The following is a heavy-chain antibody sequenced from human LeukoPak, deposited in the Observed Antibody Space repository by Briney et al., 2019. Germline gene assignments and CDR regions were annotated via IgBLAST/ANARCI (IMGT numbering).Heavy chain of an antibody. CDR3: ARDHFWSGYYYFDY. Sequence: GGSLRLSCEASGFTFSSYSMNWVRQAPGKGLEWVSSISSSSSYIYYADSVKGRFTISRDNAKNSLYLQMNSLRAEGTAVYYCARDHFWSGYYYFDYWGQGTLVTVSS. J-gene: IGHJ4*02. D-gene: IGHD3-3*02. V-gene: IGHV3-21*01. CDR1: GFTFSSYS. CDR2: ISSSSSYI.